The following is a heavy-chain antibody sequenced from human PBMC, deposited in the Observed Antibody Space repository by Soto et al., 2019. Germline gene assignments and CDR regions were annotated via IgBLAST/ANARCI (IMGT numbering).Heavy chain of an antibody. V-gene: IGHV1-18*01. CDR2: ISAYNGNT. D-gene: IGHD3-22*01. J-gene: IGHJ5*02. CDR3: ARDYYDSSGYSNWFDP. CDR1: AYTFTSYG. Sequence: ARVKGSGXCSAYTFTSYGINWVRQAPGQGLEWMGWISAYNGNTNYAQKLQGRVTMTTDTSTSTAYMELRSLRSDDTAVYYCARDYYDSSGYSNWFDPWGQGTLVTAPQ.